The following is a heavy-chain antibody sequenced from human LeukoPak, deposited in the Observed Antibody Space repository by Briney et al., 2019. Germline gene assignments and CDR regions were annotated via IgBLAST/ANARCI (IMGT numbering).Heavy chain of an antibody. V-gene: IGHV4-38-2*02. CDR1: GYSIISGYY. CDR3: ARERVVVAGGWFDP. J-gene: IGHJ5*02. CDR2: IHHGVTT. Sequence: PSETLSLTCAVSGYSIISGYYWGWIRQSPGKGLEWIGSIHHGVTTYYSPSLKSLFTISVDTSRNKFSLKMSSVTAADTALYFCARERVVVAGGWFDPWGQGTLVTVSS. D-gene: IGHD2-15*01.